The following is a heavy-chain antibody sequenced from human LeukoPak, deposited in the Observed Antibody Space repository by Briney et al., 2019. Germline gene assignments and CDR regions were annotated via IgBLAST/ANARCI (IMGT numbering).Heavy chain of an antibody. CDR1: GGTFSSYA. D-gene: IGHD4/OR15-4a*01. CDR3: ARSNYAAGNYGMDV. V-gene: IGHV1-69*06. J-gene: IGHJ6*04. Sequence: ASVKVSRKASGGTFSSYAISWVRQAPGQGLEWMGGIIPIFGTANYAQKFQGRVTITADKSTSTAYMELSSLRSEDTAVYYCARSNYAAGNYGMDVWGKGTTVTVSS. CDR2: IIPIFGTA.